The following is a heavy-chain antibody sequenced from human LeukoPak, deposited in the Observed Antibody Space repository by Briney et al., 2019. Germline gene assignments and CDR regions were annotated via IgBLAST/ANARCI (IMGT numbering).Heavy chain of an antibody. V-gene: IGHV3-7*01. D-gene: IGHD3-3*01. CDR3: ARRGKYDFWSGFHYYYYYMDV. CDR2: IKQDGSEK. Sequence: GGSLRLSCAASGFTFSSYWMSWVRQAPGKGLEWVANIKQDGSEKYYVGSVKGRFTISRDNAKNSLYLQMNSLRAEDTAVYYCARRGKYDFWSGFHYYYYYMDVWGKGTTVTVSS. J-gene: IGHJ6*03. CDR1: GFTFSSYW.